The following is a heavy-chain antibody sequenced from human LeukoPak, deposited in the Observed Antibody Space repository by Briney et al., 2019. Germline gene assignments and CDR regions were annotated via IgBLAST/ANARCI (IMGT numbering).Heavy chain of an antibody. CDR2: IRSSSSTI. J-gene: IGHJ4*02. CDR3: ARERAGHGDYVDY. CDR1: GFTFSSYS. V-gene: IGHV3-48*01. D-gene: IGHD4-17*01. Sequence: TGGSLRLSCAASGFTFSSYSINWVRQAPGKGLEWVSYIRSSSSTIYYADSVKGRFTISTDNANNSLYLQMNSLRAEDTAVYYCARERAGHGDYVDYWGQGTLVTVSS.